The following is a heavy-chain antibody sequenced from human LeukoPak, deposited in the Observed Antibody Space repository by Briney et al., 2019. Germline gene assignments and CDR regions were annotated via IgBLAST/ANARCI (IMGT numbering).Heavy chain of an antibody. CDR2: TYYRSKWYN. Sequence: SQTLSLTCAISGDSVSSNSAAWNWIRQSPSRGLEWLERTYYRSKWYNDYAVSVKIRITINPDTSKNQFSLQLNSVTPEDTAVYYCARSPGIAAAVRFDPWGQGTLVTVSS. CDR3: ARSPGIAAAVRFDP. V-gene: IGHV6-1*01. J-gene: IGHJ5*02. CDR1: GDSVSSNSAA. D-gene: IGHD6-13*01.